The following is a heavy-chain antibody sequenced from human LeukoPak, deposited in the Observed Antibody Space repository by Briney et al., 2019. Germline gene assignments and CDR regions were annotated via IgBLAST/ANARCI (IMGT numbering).Heavy chain of an antibody. CDR2: INPSGDST. J-gene: IGHJ5*02. CDR1: GYTFTSYY. Sequence: ASVKVSCKASGYTFTSYYMHWVRQAPGQGLEWMGIINPSGDSTSYAQKFQGRVTMTRDTSTSTVYMELGSLRSEDTAVYYCARPSHYYGSGIQPWGQGTLVTVSS. V-gene: IGHV1-46*01. CDR3: ARPSHYYGSGIQP. D-gene: IGHD3-10*01.